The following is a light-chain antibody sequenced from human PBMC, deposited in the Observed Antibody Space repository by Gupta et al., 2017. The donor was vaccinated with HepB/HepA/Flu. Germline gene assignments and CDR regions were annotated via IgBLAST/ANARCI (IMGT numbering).Light chain of an antibody. CDR3: QSYDSSLSGVI. Sequence: QSVLTQPPSVSGDPGHRVTISCTGSSSNIGADYDVNWYQHLPGTAPKRLIYGNNKRPSGVPDRFSGSKSGTSASLAITGLQAEDEADYHCQSYDSSLSGVIFGGGTKLTVL. V-gene: IGLV1-40*01. CDR1: SSNIGADYD. CDR2: GNN. J-gene: IGLJ2*01.